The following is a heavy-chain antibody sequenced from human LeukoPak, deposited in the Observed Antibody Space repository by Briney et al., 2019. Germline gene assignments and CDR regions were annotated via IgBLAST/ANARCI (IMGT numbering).Heavy chain of an antibody. CDR1: GGTFSSYA. V-gene: IGHV1-69*01. CDR2: IIPIFGTA. Sequence: ASVKVSCKASGGTFSSYAISWVRQAPGQGLEWMGGIIPIFGTANYAQKFQGRVTITADESTSTAYMELSSLRSEDTAVYYCASTYYDSSGAYAIFDYWGQGTLVTVSS. CDR3: ASTYYDSSGAYAIFDY. D-gene: IGHD3-22*01. J-gene: IGHJ4*02.